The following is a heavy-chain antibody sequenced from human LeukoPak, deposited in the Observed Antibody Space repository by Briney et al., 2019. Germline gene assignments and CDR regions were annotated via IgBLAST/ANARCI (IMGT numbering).Heavy chain of an antibody. CDR3: ARDPLTSTWSPYYFTLDV. J-gene: IGHJ6*02. D-gene: IGHD6-13*01. CDR1: GYSFTSYA. Sequence: ASVKVSCKASGYSFTSYAYNWVRQAPGQGLEWMGWISAYDGGTKYVQDLQGRVTMTTDTSTRTAYMELTRLTSDDTAVYYCARDPLTSTWSPYYFTLDVWGQGTTVSVSS. CDR2: ISAYDGGT. V-gene: IGHV1-18*01.